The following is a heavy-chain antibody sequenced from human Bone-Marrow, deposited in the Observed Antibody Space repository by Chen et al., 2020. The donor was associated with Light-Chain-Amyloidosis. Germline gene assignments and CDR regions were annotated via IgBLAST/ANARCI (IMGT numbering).Heavy chain of an antibody. D-gene: IGHD6-25*01. CDR2: IGSNTNII. CDR1: GFTFSSYS. CDR3: ARDSGEAASDDS. Sequence: DVRLVESGGGLVQPGGSLRLSCAASGFTFSSYSMNWVRQAPGKGLEWIAYIGSNTNIIFYADSVKGRFTIYRDNAKNSLYLQMHSLRAEDTAVYYCARDSGEAASDDSWGQGTLVTVSS. J-gene: IGHJ4*02. V-gene: IGHV3-48*01.